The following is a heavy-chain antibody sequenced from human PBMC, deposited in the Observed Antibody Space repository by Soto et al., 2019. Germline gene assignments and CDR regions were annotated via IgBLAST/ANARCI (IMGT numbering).Heavy chain of an antibody. J-gene: IGHJ4*02. D-gene: IGHD3-16*01. V-gene: IGHV2-5*02. CDR2: IYWDGFK. CDR3: AHKGGGDRILDY. Sequence: QITLKESGPTLVKPTQTLTLTCTFSGFSLSTRGVGVGWIRQPPGKALEWLALIYWDGFKHYSPSLESRLTIREDTAKKQLILTMTNMDPLDTALYYCAHKGGGDRILDYWGQGTLVTVSS. CDR1: GFSLSTRGVG.